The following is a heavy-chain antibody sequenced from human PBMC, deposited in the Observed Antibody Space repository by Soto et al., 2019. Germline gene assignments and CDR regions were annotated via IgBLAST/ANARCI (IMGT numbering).Heavy chain of an antibody. CDR2: IKSKTDGGTT. CDR1: GFTFSNAW. J-gene: IGHJ6*02. CDR3: TTESPLGYCSSTSCYFGMDV. V-gene: IGHV3-15*07. D-gene: IGHD2-2*01. Sequence: EVQLVESGGGLVKPGGSLRLSCAASGFTFSNAWMNWVRQAPGKGLEWVGRIKSKTDGGTTDYAAPVKGRFTISRDDSKNTLYLQMNRLKTEDTAVYYCTTESPLGYCSSTSCYFGMDVWGQGTTVTVSS.